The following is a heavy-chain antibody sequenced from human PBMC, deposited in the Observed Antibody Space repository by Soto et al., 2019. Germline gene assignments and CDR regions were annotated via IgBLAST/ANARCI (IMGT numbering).Heavy chain of an antibody. Sequence: GGSLRLSCAASGFTFSNAWMSWVRQAPGKGLEWVGRIKSKTDGGTTDYAAPVKGRFTISRDDSKNTLYLQMNSLKTEDTAVYYCTSAVEEYQLLYDRYFDLWGRGTLVTVSS. CDR1: GFTFSNAW. CDR3: TSAVEEYQLLYDRYFDL. CDR2: IKSKTDGGTT. D-gene: IGHD2-2*02. V-gene: IGHV3-15*01. J-gene: IGHJ2*01.